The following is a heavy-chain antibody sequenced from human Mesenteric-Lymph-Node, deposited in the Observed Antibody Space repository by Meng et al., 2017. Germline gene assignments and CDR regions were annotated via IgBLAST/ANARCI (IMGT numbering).Heavy chain of an antibody. Sequence: GSLRLSCAVYGGSFSGYYWSWIRQPPGKGLEWIGEINHSGSTNYNPSLKSRVTISVDTSKNQFSLKLSSVTAADTAVYYCARDRVVRGVIGEGPPDYWGQGTLVTVSS. CDR3: ARDRVVRGVIGEGPPDY. J-gene: IGHJ4*02. V-gene: IGHV4-34*01. CDR1: GGSFSGYY. D-gene: IGHD3-10*01. CDR2: INHSGST.